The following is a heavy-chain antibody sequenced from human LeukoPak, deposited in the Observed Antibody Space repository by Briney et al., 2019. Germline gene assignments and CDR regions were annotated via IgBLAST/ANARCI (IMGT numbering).Heavy chain of an antibody. V-gene: IGHV4-34*01. CDR3: ARVNQWELHY. J-gene: IGHJ4*02. CDR1: GGSFSGYY. D-gene: IGHD1-26*01. CDR2: INHSGST. Sequence: SETLSLTCAVYGGSFSGYYWSWIRQPPGKGLEWIGEINHSGSTNYNPSLKSRVTISVDTSKNQFSLKLSSVTAADTAVYYCARVNQWELHYWGQGTLVTVSS.